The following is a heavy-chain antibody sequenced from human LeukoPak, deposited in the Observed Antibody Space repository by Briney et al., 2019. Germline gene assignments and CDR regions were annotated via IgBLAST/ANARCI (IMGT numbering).Heavy chain of an antibody. CDR2: VQYDETSK. Sequence: PGGSLRLSCAASGFTFDNYGMHWVRQAPGKGLEWVAFVQYDETSKYYVDSVKGRFTISRGNSKNTLYLQMNSLRVEDTAIYYCAKTHGPYCSGGTCFDHYYYMDVWGKGTTVTVSS. J-gene: IGHJ6*03. V-gene: IGHV3-30*02. CDR3: AKTHGPYCSGGTCFDHYYYMDV. D-gene: IGHD2-15*01. CDR1: GFTFDNYG.